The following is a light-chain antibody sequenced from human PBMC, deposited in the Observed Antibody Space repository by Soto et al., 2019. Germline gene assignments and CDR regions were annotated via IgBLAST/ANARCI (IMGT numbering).Light chain of an antibody. CDR3: SSYGGRNNLL. J-gene: IGLJ2*01. CDR2: EVS. Sequence: QSALTQPASVSGSHGQSITISCTGTSSDVGGYKYVSWYQQHPGKAPKVMIYEVSKRPSGVPDRFSGSKSGNTASLTVSGLQAEDEADYYCSSYGGRNNLLFGGGTQLTVL. CDR1: SSDVGGYKY. V-gene: IGLV2-8*01.